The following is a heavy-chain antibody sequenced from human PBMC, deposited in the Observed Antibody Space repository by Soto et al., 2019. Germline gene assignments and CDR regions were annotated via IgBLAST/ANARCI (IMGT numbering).Heavy chain of an antibody. CDR3: AKDNIGYYDFWSGYPT. J-gene: IGHJ5*02. CDR2: ISGSGGST. CDR1: GFTFSSYA. V-gene: IGHV3-23*01. Sequence: GSVRLSCSSSGFTFSSYAMSWVRQAPGKGLEWVSAISGSGGSTYYADSVKGRFTISRDNSKNTLYLQMNSLRAEDTAVYYCAKDNIGYYDFWSGYPTLGQGTMVTVSS. D-gene: IGHD3-3*01.